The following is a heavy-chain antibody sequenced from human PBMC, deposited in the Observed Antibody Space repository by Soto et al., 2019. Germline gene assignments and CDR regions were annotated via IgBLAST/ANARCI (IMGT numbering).Heavy chain of an antibody. CDR2: SYYSGST. Sequence: SETLSLTCTVSGGSISRGGYYWSWIRQHPGQGLEWIGYSYYSGSTSYTPSLKSRVTIPENTSKNQYSLKLSSVTAADTAVYDCASYMDNFDYWGQGTLVTVSS. CDR1: GGSISRGGYY. J-gene: IGHJ4*02. CDR3: ASYMDNFDY. V-gene: IGHV4-31*03. D-gene: IGHD2-2*03.